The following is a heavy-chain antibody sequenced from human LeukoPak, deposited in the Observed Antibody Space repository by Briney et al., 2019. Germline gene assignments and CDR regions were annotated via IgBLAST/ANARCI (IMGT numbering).Heavy chain of an antibody. D-gene: IGHD6-13*01. Sequence: GGSLRLSCAVFGFTVSSNYMNWVRQAPGKGLEWVSVIYSGGSTYYADSVKGRFTISRDNSKNTLHLQMNSLRDEDTAVYYCARSGEAGTFDYWGQGTLVTVSS. J-gene: IGHJ4*02. V-gene: IGHV3-66*01. CDR3: ARSGEAGTFDY. CDR1: GFTVSSNY. CDR2: IYSGGST.